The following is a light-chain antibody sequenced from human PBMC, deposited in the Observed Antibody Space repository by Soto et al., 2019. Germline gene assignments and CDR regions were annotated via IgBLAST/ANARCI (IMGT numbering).Light chain of an antibody. CDR2: KAS. CDR3: QQYNSYLLT. CDR1: QSISSW. V-gene: IGKV1-5*03. J-gene: IGKJ4*01. Sequence: DIQMTQSPSTLSASVGDRVTITCRASQSISSWLAWYQQKPGKAPKLLIYKASSLESGVPSRFSGSGSGTEFTIHISSLQPDDFATYSCQQYNSYLLTFGGGTKVEIK.